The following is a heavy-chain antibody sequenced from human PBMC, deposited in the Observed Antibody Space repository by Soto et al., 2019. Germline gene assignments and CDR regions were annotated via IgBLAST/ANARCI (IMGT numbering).Heavy chain of an antibody. CDR3: AKEHSGLYSRHYFDS. CDR2: IYPGDSDT. D-gene: IGHD3-10*02. V-gene: IGHV5-51*01. CDR1: GNSFTSYW. Sequence: GESLKISCKGSGNSFTSYWIGWVRQMPGKGLEWMGIIYPGDSDTRYSPSFQGQVIISADKSISTAYLQMLSLRPEDTAVYYCAKEHSGLYSRHYFDSWGQGTLVTVSS. J-gene: IGHJ4*02.